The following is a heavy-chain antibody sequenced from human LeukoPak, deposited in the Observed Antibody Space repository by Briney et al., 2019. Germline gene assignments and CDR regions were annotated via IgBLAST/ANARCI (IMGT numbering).Heavy chain of an antibody. V-gene: IGHV4-30-4*08. CDR2: IYYSGDT. Sequence: SETLSLTCTVSGASIRTGLYYWRWIRQSPGTGLEWIGYIYYSGDTYYNPSLEGRLTISVDTSKNQFSLKLSSVTAAGTAVYYCARLTTVTMMFDYWGQGTLVTVSS. J-gene: IGHJ4*02. D-gene: IGHD4-17*01. CDR3: ARLTTVTMMFDY. CDR1: GASIRTGLYY.